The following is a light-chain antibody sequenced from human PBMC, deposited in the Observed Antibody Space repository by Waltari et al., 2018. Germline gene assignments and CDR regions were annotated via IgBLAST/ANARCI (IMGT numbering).Light chain of an antibody. CDR1: HSNVRANP. CDR2: SND. CDR3: AAWDDSLNAVV. V-gene: IGLV1-44*01. J-gene: IGLJ2*01. Sequence: QSVLTQPPSASGTPGHGVTIPCSGSHSNVRANPVIWYQQLPGAAPEVVIHSNDQRPSGVPDRFSGSKSGTSASLAISGLQSEDEAHYYCAAWDDSLNAVVFGGGTKVTVL.